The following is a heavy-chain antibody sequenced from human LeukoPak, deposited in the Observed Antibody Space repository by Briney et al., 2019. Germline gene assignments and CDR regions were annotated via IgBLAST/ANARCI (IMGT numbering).Heavy chain of an antibody. CDR1: GFTFKTYS. Sequence: GGSLRLSCAASGFTFKTYSMNWVRQAPGKGLEWVASISSTSSYLYYTDSVKGRFTISRDNAGNSLDLQMNSLRAEDTAIYYCARDGGRMDVWGKGTTVTVSS. J-gene: IGHJ6*04. CDR3: ARDGGRMDV. CDR2: ISSTSSYL. V-gene: IGHV3-21*01.